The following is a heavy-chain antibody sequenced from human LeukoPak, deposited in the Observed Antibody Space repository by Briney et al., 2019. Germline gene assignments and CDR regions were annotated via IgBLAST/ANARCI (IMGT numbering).Heavy chain of an antibody. CDR2: IYPNSGAT. V-gene: IGHV1-2*02. J-gene: IGHJ4*02. CDR1: GYTFTGYY. CDR3: GALLSNGPFDY. Sequence: ASVKVSCKASGYTFTGYYMHWVRQAPGQGLEWMGWIYPNSGATKYAQKFQGRVTMTRDTSISTAYMELSGLRSDDTAVYYCGALLSNGPFDYWGQGSLVTVSS.